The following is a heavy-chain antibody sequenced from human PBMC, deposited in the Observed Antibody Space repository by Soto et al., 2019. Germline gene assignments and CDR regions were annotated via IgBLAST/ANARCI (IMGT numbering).Heavy chain of an antibody. CDR2: ISYDGSNK. J-gene: IGHJ4*02. V-gene: IGHV3-30*03. CDR3: ATEPQEVLDFDY. Sequence: QVQLVESGGGVVQPGRSLRLSCAASGFTFSSYGMHWVRQAPGKGLEWVAVISYDGSNKYYADSVKGRFTISRDNSKNTLYLQMNSLRAEDTAVYYCATEPQEVLDFDYWGQGTLVTVSS. D-gene: IGHD1-1*01. CDR1: GFTFSSYG.